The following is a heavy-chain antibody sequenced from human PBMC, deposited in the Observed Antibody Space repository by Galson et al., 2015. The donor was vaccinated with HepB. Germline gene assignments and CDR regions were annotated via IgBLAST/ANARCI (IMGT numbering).Heavy chain of an antibody. Sequence: CAISGDSVSSNSAAWNWIRQPPSRGLEWLGGTYYRSKWYNDYAVSVKSRITINPDTSKNQFSLQLNSVTPEDTAVYYCARDRGCSSTSCFLFDYWGQGTLVTVSS. D-gene: IGHD2-2*01. V-gene: IGHV6-1*01. CDR2: TYYRSKWYN. CDR3: ARDRGCSSTSCFLFDY. CDR1: GDSVSSNSAA. J-gene: IGHJ4*02.